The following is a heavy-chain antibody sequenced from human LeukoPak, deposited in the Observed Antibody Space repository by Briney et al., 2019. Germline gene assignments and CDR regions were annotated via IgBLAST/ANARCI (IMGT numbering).Heavy chain of an antibody. CDR2: ISGSGGST. V-gene: IGHV3-23*01. Sequence: GGSLRLSCAASGLTVSSIYMSWVRQAPGKGLEWVSAISGSGGSTYYADSVKGRFTIPRDNSKNTLYLQMNSLRAEDTAVYYCAKDLGDIVVVPAVPFDYWGQGTLVTVSS. J-gene: IGHJ4*02. CDR1: GLTVSSIY. CDR3: AKDLGDIVVVPAVPFDY. D-gene: IGHD2-2*01.